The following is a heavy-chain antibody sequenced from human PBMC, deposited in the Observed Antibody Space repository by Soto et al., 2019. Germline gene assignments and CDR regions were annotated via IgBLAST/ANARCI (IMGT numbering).Heavy chain of an antibody. J-gene: IGHJ4*02. CDR2: IYYSGIT. CDR3: ARHGSN. CDR1: GVSISNSSYY. Sequence: QLQLQESGPGLVKPSETLSLTCTVSGVSISNSSYYWGWIRRPPGKGLEWIGTIYYSGITYYNPSLKSRFTTSVDTSKNQFSLKLTSVTAADTAVYYCARHGSNWGQGPLVTVSS. V-gene: IGHV4-39*01.